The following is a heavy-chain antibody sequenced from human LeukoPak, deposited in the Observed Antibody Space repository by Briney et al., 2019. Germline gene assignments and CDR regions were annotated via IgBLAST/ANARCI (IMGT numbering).Heavy chain of an antibody. Sequence: GGSLRLSCAASGFTFSTYWMNWVRQAPGKGLEWVANIKQDGGEKYYVDSMKGRFTISRDNAKSSLYLQMNSLRAEDTAVYYCASPYCSSTSCSTLHDYWGQGTLVTVSS. CDR1: GFTFSTYW. CDR2: IKQDGGEK. V-gene: IGHV3-7*01. D-gene: IGHD2-2*01. J-gene: IGHJ4*02. CDR3: ASPYCSSTSCSTLHDY.